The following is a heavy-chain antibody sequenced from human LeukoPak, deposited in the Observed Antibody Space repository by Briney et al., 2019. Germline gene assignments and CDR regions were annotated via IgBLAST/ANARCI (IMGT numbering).Heavy chain of an antibody. CDR3: ARRRISGWYTFDY. D-gene: IGHD6-19*01. V-gene: IGHV4-59*08. Sequence: SETLSLTCTVSGGSISSYYWTWIRQPPGKGLEWIGYIYYSGSTKYNPSLKSRVTMSVDTSKNQFSLKLSSVTAADTAVYYCARRRISGWYTFDYWGQGTLVTVSS. CDR1: GGSISSYY. J-gene: IGHJ4*02. CDR2: IYYSGST.